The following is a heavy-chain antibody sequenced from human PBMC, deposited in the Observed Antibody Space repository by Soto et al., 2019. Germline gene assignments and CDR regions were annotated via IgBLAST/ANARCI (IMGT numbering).Heavy chain of an antibody. Sequence: VQLQESGQGLVRPSETMSLTCTVSSDSISSYYWIWIRESPGKGLEWIGYTDYSGNTNYNPSLKSRVTISGDTSKNQFSLRLSSVTAADTAVYYCARAVGDPLYYLDYWGQGTLVTVSS. D-gene: IGHD6-19*01. CDR3: ARAVGDPLYYLDY. V-gene: IGHV4-59*08. CDR1: SDSISSYY. CDR2: TDYSGNT. J-gene: IGHJ4*02.